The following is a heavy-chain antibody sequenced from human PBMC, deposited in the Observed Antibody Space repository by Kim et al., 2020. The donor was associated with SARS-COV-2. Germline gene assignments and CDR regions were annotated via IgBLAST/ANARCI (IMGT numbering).Heavy chain of an antibody. V-gene: IGHV4-39*01. J-gene: IGHJ4*02. CDR1: GGSISSSSYY. CDR2: IYYSGST. Sequence: SETLSLTCTVSGGSISSSSYYWGWIRQPPGKGLEWIGSIYYSGSTYYNPYLKSRVTISVDTSKNQFSLKLSSVTAADTAVYYCARHSRIVVVPAAILAWGQGTLVTFSS. CDR3: ARHSRIVVVPAAILA. D-gene: IGHD2-2*01.